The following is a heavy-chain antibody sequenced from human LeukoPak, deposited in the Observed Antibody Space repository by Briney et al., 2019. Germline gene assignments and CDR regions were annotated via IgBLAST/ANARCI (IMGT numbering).Heavy chain of an antibody. Sequence: SQTLSLTCAVSGGSISSGGYSWSWIRQPPGRGLEWIGYIYHSGSTYYNPSLKSRVTILVDRSKNQFSLKLSSVTAADTAVYYCARGSGGSGYYFDYWGQGTLVTVSS. CDR1: GGSISSGGYS. D-gene: IGHD2-15*01. CDR2: IYHSGST. V-gene: IGHV4-30-2*01. CDR3: ARGSGGSGYYFDY. J-gene: IGHJ4*02.